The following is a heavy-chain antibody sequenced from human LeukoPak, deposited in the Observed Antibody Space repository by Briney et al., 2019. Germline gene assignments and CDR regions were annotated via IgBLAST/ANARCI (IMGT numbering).Heavy chain of an antibody. Sequence: SQTLSLTCTVSGGSISSGSYYWSWIRQPAGKGLEWIGRIYTSGSTNYNPSLKSRVTISVDTSKNQFSLKLSSVTAADTAVYYCATSYCSSTSCCDSTFDYWGQGTLVTVSS. CDR2: IYTSGST. CDR3: ATSYCSSTSCCDSTFDY. J-gene: IGHJ4*02. V-gene: IGHV4-61*02. D-gene: IGHD2-2*01. CDR1: GGSISSGSYY.